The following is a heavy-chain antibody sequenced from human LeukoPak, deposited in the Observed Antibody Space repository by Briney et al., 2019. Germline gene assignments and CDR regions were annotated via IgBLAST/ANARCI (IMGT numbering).Heavy chain of an antibody. CDR3: ARDRAERYFDY. J-gene: IGHJ4*02. D-gene: IGHD3-10*01. Sequence: GRSLRLSCAASGXTFSSYGMHWVRQAPGKGLEWVAFIWYDGSNKYYADSVKGRFTISRDNSKNTLYLQMNSLRGEDTAVYYCARDRAERYFDYWGQGALVTVSS. CDR1: GXTFSSYG. CDR2: IWYDGSNK. V-gene: IGHV3-33*01.